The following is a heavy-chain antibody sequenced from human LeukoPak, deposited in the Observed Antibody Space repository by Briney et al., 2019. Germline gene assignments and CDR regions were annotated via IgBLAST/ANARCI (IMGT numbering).Heavy chain of an antibody. J-gene: IGHJ5*02. V-gene: IGHV3-30*04. Sequence: GRSLRLSCAASGFTFSSYTIHWVRQAPGKGLEWVAVISYDGSNKYYADSVKGRFTISRDNSKNTLYLQMNSLRAEDTAVYYCAKEYGDYAPHNLFDPWGQGTLVTVSS. D-gene: IGHD4-17*01. CDR1: GFTFSSYT. CDR3: AKEYGDYAPHNLFDP. CDR2: ISYDGSNK.